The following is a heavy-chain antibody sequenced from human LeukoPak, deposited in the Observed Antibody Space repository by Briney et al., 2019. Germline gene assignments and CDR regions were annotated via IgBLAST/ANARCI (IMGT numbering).Heavy chain of an antibody. CDR2: VYYTGST. Sequence: SETLSLTYTVSGGSISTSYYWGWIRQPPGKGLEWIGRVYYTGSTYYNPSLKSRVTISVDTSKNQFSLNLSSVTAADTAVYYCARLERMAAAGSGYYYYGMDVWGLGTMVTVSS. CDR3: ARLERMAAAGSGYYYYGMDV. D-gene: IGHD6-13*01. V-gene: IGHV4-39*01. J-gene: IGHJ6*02. CDR1: GGSISTSYY.